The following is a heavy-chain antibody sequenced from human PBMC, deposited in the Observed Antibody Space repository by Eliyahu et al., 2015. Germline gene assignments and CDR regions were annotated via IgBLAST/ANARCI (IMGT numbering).Heavy chain of an antibody. CDR1: GGSIRSYL. CDR2: XYYGEAS. J-gene: IGHJ3*02. CDR3: ASRYVXDGRDAFDI. D-gene: IGHD3-16*01. V-gene: IGHV4-59*01. Sequence: QXQLQESGPGLVKPSETLSPTXXVSGGSIRSYLWIWIRQPXGKGMEWIGSXYYGEASKYNPSLKSRVVLSIDRSRNQFALSLRSVTAADTTVYYCASRYVXDGRDAFDIWAQGTMVTVSS.